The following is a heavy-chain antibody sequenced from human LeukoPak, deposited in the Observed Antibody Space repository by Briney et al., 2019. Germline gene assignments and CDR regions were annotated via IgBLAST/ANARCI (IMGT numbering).Heavy chain of an antibody. CDR3: AREGAALDY. D-gene: IGHD1-26*01. J-gene: IGHJ4*02. CDR1: GFTFDDYA. V-gene: IGHV3-9*01. CDR2: ISWNSGSI. Sequence: PGRSLRLSCAASGFTFDDYAMHWVRQAPGKGLEWVSGISWNSGSIGYADSVKGRFTISRDNAKNSLYLQMNSLRAEDTALYYCAREGAALDYWGQGTLVTVSS.